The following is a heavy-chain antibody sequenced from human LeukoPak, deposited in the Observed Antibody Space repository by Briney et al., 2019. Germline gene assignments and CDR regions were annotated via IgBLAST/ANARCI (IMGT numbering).Heavy chain of an antibody. V-gene: IGHV2-5*01. D-gene: IGHD1-1*01. Sequence: SGPTLVKPTQTLTLTCTFSGFSLSTRGGGVGWIRQPPGKALEWLTLIYWNDDKRYSPSLKSRLTIPKDTSKNQVVLTMTNMDPVDTATYYCAHRRGTFDYWGQGTLVTVSS. J-gene: IGHJ4*02. CDR3: AHRRGTFDY. CDR1: GFSLSTRGGG. CDR2: IYWNDDK.